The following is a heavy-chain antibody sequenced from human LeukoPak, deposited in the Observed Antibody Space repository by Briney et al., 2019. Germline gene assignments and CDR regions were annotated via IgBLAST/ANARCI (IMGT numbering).Heavy chain of an antibody. V-gene: IGHV3-23*01. CDR2: ISGSGGST. CDR3: AKGLRFLDLDY. D-gene: IGHD3-3*01. J-gene: IGHJ4*02. Sequence: GGSLRLXCAASGFTFSSYAMRWVRQAPGKGLEWVSAISGSGGSTYYADSVKGRFTISRDNSKNTLYLQMNSLRAEDTAVYYCAKGLRFLDLDYWGQGTLVTVSS. CDR1: GFTFSSYA.